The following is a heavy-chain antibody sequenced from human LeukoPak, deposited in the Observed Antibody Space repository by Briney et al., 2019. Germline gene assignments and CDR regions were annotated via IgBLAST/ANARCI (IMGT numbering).Heavy chain of an antibody. CDR2: ISGSSSYI. Sequence: GGSLRLSCAASGFTFSSYSMNWVRQAPGKGLEWVSSISGSSSYIYYADSVKGRFTISRDNARNSLYLQMNSLRAEDTAVYYCASAYGDYSSFDYWGQGTLVIVSS. D-gene: IGHD4-17*01. CDR1: GFTFSSYS. V-gene: IGHV3-21*01. J-gene: IGHJ4*02. CDR3: ASAYGDYSSFDY.